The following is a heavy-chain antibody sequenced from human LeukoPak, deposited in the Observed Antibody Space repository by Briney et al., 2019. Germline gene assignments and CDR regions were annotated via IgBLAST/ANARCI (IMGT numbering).Heavy chain of an antibody. Sequence: ASVKVSCKASGYSFPNYGINWVRQAPGQRLEWMGRISAHNGDVHYAPKFQGRVTMTTDTSTTTAYMELRSLRFDDTAVYYCARYNSLLRGVTTSDYWGQGTLVTVSS. D-gene: IGHD3-10*01. J-gene: IGHJ4*02. CDR3: ARYNSLLRGVTTSDY. V-gene: IGHV1-18*01. CDR1: GYSFPNYG. CDR2: ISAHNGDV.